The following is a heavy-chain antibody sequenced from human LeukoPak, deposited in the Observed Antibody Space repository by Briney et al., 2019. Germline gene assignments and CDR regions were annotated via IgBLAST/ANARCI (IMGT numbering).Heavy chain of an antibody. CDR2: IYSGGST. D-gene: IGHD5-12*01. CDR1: GFTVSSNY. Sequence: PGGSLRLSCAASGFTVSSNYMSWVRQAPGKGLEWVSVIYSGGSTYYADSVKGRFTISRDNSKNTLYLQMNSLRAEDTAVYYCASTRGYSGYDLGYWGQGTLVTVSS. CDR3: ASTRGYSGYDLGY. J-gene: IGHJ4*02. V-gene: IGHV3-66*01.